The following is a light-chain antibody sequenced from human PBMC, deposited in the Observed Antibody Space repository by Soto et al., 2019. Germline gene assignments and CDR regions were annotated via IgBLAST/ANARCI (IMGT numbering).Light chain of an antibody. CDR1: QTMTRAY. CDR2: GAS. J-gene: IGKJ1*01. CDR3: QQYGSSPKT. V-gene: IGKV3-20*01. Sequence: EIVLMQSPGTLSLSPGERATLSCRASQTMTRAYLAWYQQKPGQAPRLLIYGASSRATGIPDRFSGSGSGTDFTLTISRLEPEDFAVYYCQQYGSSPKTFGQGTKVDIK.